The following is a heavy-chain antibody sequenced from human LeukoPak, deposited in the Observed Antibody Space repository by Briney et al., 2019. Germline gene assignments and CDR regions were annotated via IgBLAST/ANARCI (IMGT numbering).Heavy chain of an antibody. CDR3: AREYYYDSGDAFDI. D-gene: IGHD3-22*01. J-gene: IGHJ3*02. V-gene: IGHV4-39*07. CDR2: IYYSGST. Sequence: SETLSLTCTVSGGSISSSSYYWGWIRQPPGKGLEWIGSIYYSGSTYYNPSLKSRVTISVDTSKNQFSLKLSSVTAADTAVYYCAREYYYDSGDAFDIWGQGTMVTVSS. CDR1: GGSISSSSYY.